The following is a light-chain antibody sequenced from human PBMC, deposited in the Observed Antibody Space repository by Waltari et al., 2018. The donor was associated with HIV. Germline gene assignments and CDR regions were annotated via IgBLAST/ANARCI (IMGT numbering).Light chain of an antibody. J-gene: IGLJ3*02. Sequence: QSVLTPPPSASGTLGQRVTISCSGSSSNIGINYVVWYRQVPGTAPKPLMYRDDHRPSGVPDRFSGAKSGTSASLAISVLLSEDESDYHCATWDDSLGFWLFGGGTKLTVL. CDR1: SSNIGINY. CDR2: RDD. CDR3: ATWDDSLGFWL. V-gene: IGLV1-47*01.